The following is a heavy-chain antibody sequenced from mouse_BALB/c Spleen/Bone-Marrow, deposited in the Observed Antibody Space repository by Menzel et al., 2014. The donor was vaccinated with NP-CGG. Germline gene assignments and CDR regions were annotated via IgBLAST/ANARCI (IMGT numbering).Heavy chain of an antibody. CDR2: INPESSTI. D-gene: IGHD1-2*01. CDR1: GCDFRGYW. V-gene: IGHV4-1*02. CDR3: ARHYYCGYVDY. J-gene: IGHJ4*01. Sequence: EVMLVESGGGLVQPGGSLKLSRAVSGCDFRGYWMSWVRQAPGRGLEWIGEINPESSTINYTPSLKDKFSISRDNAKNTLYLQMSKVRSEDTALYYCARHYYCGYVDYWGQGTSVTVSS.